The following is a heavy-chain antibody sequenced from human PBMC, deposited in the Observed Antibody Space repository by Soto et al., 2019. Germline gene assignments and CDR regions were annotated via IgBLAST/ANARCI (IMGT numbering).Heavy chain of an antibody. J-gene: IGHJ4*02. CDR3: AREISYYDSSGYYYVYFDY. CDR2: IYYSGST. Sequence: LCGGSISSGGYYWSWIRQPPGKGLEWIGYIYYSGSTYYNPSLKSRVTLSVDTSKNQFSLKLSSVTAADTAVYYCAREISYYDSSGYYYVYFDYWGQGTLVTVSS. CDR1: GGSISSGGYY. V-gene: IGHV4-31*02. D-gene: IGHD3-22*01.